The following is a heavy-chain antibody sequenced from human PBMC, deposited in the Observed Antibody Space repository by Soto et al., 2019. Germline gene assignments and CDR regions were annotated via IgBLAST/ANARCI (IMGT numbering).Heavy chain of an antibody. CDR1: GYKFTTYF. Sequence: ASVKVSCKASGYKFTTYFIHRVRQAPGQGLEWMGMIHPSGDTGYAQKFRGRVTMTIDTSTTTAYMELRNLTSEDTAVYFSVRGYCTTSPCSGDFQFWGQGTLVTVSS. J-gene: IGHJ1*01. V-gene: IGHV1-46*01. D-gene: IGHD2-15*01. CDR3: VRGYCTTSPCSGDFQF. CDR2: IHPSGDT.